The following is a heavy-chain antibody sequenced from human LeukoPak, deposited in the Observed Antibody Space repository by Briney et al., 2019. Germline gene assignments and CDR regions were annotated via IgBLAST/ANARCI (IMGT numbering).Heavy chain of an antibody. J-gene: IGHJ6*02. V-gene: IGHV3-21*01. D-gene: IGHD3-9*01. CDR1: GFTFSSYW. Sequence: PGGSLRLSCAASGFTFSSYWMSWVRQAPGKGLEWVSSISSSSSYIYYADSVKGRFTISRDNAKNSLYLQMNSLRAEDTAVYYCARAKEYYDILTGYGYYYGMDVWGQGTKVTVSS. CDR3: ARAKEYYDILTGYGYYYGMDV. CDR2: ISSSSSYI.